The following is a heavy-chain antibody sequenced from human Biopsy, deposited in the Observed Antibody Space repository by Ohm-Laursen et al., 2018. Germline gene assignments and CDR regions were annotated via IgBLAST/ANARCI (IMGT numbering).Heavy chain of an antibody. CDR3: ARVNVDRVSTIID. J-gene: IGHJ4*02. CDR1: AGSISSGNDY. CDR2: IYYSGST. D-gene: IGHD5/OR15-5a*01. Sequence: TLSLTCTVSAGSISSGNDYRSWIRQHPGKGLEWIGYIYYSGSTYYTPSLKSRVIISLDTSKNQFSLKLSSVIAADTAVYYCARVNVDRVSTIIDWGQGTLVTVSS. V-gene: IGHV4-31*03.